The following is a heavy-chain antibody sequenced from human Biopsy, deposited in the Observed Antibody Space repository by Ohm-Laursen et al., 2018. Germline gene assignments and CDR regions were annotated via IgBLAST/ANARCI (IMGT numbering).Heavy chain of an antibody. CDR3: VLASFDY. J-gene: IGHJ4*02. Sequence: GPSVKVSRKSSGYTFVNYYMHWVRQAPGQGLEWMGIINPGGNSTAYTQNFQGRVTMTWDTSTTTVYMELSSLRSEDTAVYYCVLASFDYWGQGTLVTVPS. CDR1: GYTFVNYY. V-gene: IGHV1-46*01. CDR2: INPGGNST.